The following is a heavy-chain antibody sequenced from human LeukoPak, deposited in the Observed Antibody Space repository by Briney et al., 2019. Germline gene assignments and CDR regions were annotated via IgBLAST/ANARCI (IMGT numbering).Heavy chain of an antibody. Sequence: GESLKISCKGSGYIFTNFWIGWVRQMPGKGLEWMGIIYPGDSDATYSPSFQGQVTISADKPTRTAHLQWNSLKASDTATYFCARHFDSFHLGIASHAGVSPIYYFMDVWGTGTTVTVSS. CDR2: IYPGDSDA. CDR1: GYIFTNFW. J-gene: IGHJ6*03. CDR3: ARHFDSFHLGIASHAGVSPIYYFMDV. V-gene: IGHV5-51*01. D-gene: IGHD6-6*01.